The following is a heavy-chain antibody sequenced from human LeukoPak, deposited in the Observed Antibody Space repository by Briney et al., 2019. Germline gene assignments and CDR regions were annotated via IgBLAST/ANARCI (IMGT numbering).Heavy chain of an antibody. Sequence: GGSLRLSCAASGFTFSRYDMSWVRQAPGKGLEWVSAISGSGGTTHYADSVKGRFTISRDNSKNTLYLQMNSLRAEDTAVYYCAKDRVRYYDTLTGYTFDYWGQGTLVTVSS. CDR1: GFTFSRYD. D-gene: IGHD3-9*01. V-gene: IGHV3-23*01. CDR3: AKDRVRYYDTLTGYTFDY. J-gene: IGHJ4*02. CDR2: ISGSGGTT.